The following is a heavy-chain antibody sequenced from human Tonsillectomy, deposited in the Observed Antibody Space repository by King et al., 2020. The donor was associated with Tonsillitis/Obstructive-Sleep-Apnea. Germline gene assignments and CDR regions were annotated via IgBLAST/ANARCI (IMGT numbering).Heavy chain of an antibody. V-gene: IGHV5-51*03. CDR1: GCTFSSYW. CDR2: IYPGDSDT. J-gene: IGHJ3*02. CDR3: ARPIHDILTGYYGDNAFDI. D-gene: IGHD3-9*01. Sequence: QLVQSGAEVKKPGESLKISCKGSGCTFSSYWIGWVRQMPGKGLEWMGIIYPGDSDTRYSPSFQGQVTISADMSISTAYLHWSSLKASDTAMYYCARPIHDILTGYYGDNAFDIWGQGTMVTVSS.